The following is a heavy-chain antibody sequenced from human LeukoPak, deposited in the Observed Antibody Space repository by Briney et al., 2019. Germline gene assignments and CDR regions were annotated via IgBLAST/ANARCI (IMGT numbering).Heavy chain of an antibody. J-gene: IGHJ4*02. CDR3: AKDRRGLATDFDY. D-gene: IGHD4-17*01. V-gene: IGHV3-23*01. CDR1: GFTFINYA. Sequence: GGSLRLPCAASGFTFINYAMSWVRQAPGKGLEWVSAVTATGGATYYADSVKGRFTISRDNSKNSLYLQINTLRPEDTALYYCAKDRRGLATDFDYWGQGTLVTVSS. CDR2: VTATGGAT.